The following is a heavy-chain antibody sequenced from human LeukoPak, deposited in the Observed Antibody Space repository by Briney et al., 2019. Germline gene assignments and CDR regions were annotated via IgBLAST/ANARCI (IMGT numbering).Heavy chain of an antibody. Sequence: ASVKVSCKASGYTFTSYDINWVRQATGQGLEWMGWMNPNSGNTGYAQKFQGRVTMTRNTSISTAYMELSSLRSEDTAVYYCARGIPYYGSVRSDAFDIWGQGTMVTVSS. CDR3: ARGIPYYGSVRSDAFDI. CDR1: GYTFTSYD. CDR2: MNPNSGNT. J-gene: IGHJ3*02. V-gene: IGHV1-8*01. D-gene: IGHD3-10*01.